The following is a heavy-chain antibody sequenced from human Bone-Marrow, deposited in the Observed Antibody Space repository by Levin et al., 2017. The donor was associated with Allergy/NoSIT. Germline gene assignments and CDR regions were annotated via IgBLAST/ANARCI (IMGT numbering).Heavy chain of an antibody. CDR3: AAGRYGDYVGLDY. Sequence: GESLKISCAASGFTFSSYGMHWVRQAPGKGLEWVAVISYDGSNKYYADSVKGRFTISRDNSKNTLYLQMNSLRAEDTAVYYCAAGRYGDYVGLDYWGQGTLVTVSS. CDR2: ISYDGSNK. J-gene: IGHJ4*02. CDR1: GFTFSSYG. V-gene: IGHV3-30*03. D-gene: IGHD4-17*01.